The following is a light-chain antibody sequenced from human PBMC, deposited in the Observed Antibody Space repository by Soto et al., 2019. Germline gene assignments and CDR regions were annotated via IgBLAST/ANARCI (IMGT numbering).Light chain of an antibody. J-gene: IGKJ1*01. Sequence: EIVLTQSPATLSLSPGERATLSSRASQSVSSYLAWYQQKPGQAPRLLIYDASNRATAIPARFSGSGSGTDFTLTISSLEPGDFALYYCQQRSNWPRTFGQGTKVEIK. V-gene: IGKV3-11*01. CDR2: DAS. CDR3: QQRSNWPRT. CDR1: QSVSSY.